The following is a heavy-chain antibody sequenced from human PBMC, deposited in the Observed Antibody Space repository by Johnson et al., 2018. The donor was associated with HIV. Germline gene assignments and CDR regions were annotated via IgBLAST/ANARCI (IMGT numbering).Heavy chain of an antibody. J-gene: IGHJ3*02. CDR1: GFRFSSYG. Sequence: VQLVESGGGVVQPGGSLILSCAASGFRFSSYGMHWVRQAPGKGLEWVASVQFDGSNKYYADSVKGRFTISRDNSKNTLYLQMHSLRAEDTAVYYCAKDSTAGMGDAFDIWGQGTTVTVSS. CDR3: AKDSTAGMGDAFDI. CDR2: VQFDGSNK. D-gene: IGHD6-13*01. V-gene: IGHV3-30*02.